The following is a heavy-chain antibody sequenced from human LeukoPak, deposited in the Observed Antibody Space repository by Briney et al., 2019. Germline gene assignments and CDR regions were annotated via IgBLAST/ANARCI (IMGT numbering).Heavy chain of an antibody. CDR2: ISGTGGTT. D-gene: IGHD2-15*01. CDR3: AKNGDRGAYCSGGSCYPYYYYYMDV. J-gene: IGHJ6*03. V-gene: IGHV3-23*01. Sequence: PGGSLRLSCAASGFTFSSYGMSWVRLAPGKGLEWVSAISGTGGTTYYADSVKGRFTISRDNSKNTLYLQMNSLRAEDTAVYYCAKNGDRGAYCSGGSCYPYYYYYMDVWGKGTTVTISS. CDR1: GFTFSSYG.